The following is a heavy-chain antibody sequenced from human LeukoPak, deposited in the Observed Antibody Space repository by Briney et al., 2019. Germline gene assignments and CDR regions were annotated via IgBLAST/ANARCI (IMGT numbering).Heavy chain of an antibody. CDR2: ISSSNSYI. Sequence: GGSLRLSCAASGFTFSSYWMSWVRQAPGKGLEWVSSISSSNSYIYYADSVKGRFTISRDNAQNSLSLQMNSLSADDTAVYYCARLGATSSGKYYFDYWGQGTLVTVSS. V-gene: IGHV3-21*01. CDR3: ARLGATSSGKYYFDY. CDR1: GFTFSSYW. D-gene: IGHD6-25*01. J-gene: IGHJ4*02.